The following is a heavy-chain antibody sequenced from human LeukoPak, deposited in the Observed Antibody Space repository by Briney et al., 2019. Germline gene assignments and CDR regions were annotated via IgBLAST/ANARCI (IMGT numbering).Heavy chain of an antibody. Sequence: GSLRLSCAASRFTFSSYWMSWVRQAPGKGLEWVANIKQDGSEKYYVDSVKGRFTISRDNAKNSLYLQMNSLRAEDTAVYYCATGFDYWGQGTLVTVSS. V-gene: IGHV3-7*01. CDR3: ATGFDY. CDR1: RFTFSSYW. J-gene: IGHJ4*02. CDR2: IKQDGSEK. D-gene: IGHD1-14*01.